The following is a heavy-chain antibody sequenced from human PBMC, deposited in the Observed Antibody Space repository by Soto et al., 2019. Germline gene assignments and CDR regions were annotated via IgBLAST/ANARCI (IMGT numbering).Heavy chain of an antibody. Sequence: QVQLQESGPGLVKPSQTLSLTCTVSGGSIISGGYYWSWIRQHPGKGLEWIGYIYYSGSTYYNPSLKSRVTLSVDTSKNQFSLKLGSVTAADTAVYYCAREGGYDYGSWFDPWGQGTLVTVSS. D-gene: IGHD5-12*01. CDR2: IYYSGST. J-gene: IGHJ5*02. V-gene: IGHV4-31*03. CDR1: GGSIISGGYY. CDR3: AREGGYDYGSWFDP.